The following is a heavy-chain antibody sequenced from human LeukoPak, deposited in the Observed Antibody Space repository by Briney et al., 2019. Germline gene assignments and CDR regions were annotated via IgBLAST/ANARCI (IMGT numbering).Heavy chain of an antibody. CDR2: ISWNSGSI. CDR3: AKDKGSSIYYMDV. J-gene: IGHJ6*03. Sequence: PGRSLRLSCAASGFTFDDYAMHWVRQAPGKGLEWVSGISWNSGSIGYADSVKGRFTISRDNAKNSLYLQMNSLRAEDMALYYCAKDKGSSIYYMDVWGKGTTVTVSS. CDR1: GFTFDDYA. V-gene: IGHV3-9*03.